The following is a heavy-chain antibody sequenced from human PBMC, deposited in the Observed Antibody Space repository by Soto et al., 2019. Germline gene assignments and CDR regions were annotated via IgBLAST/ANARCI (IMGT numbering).Heavy chain of an antibody. J-gene: IGHJ5*02. D-gene: IGHD2-2*01. CDR2: IYHTGKP. V-gene: IGHV4-31*03. CDR3: ARDGSSTASWIDP. Sequence: PSDPLSLTCTVSGDAIYIGGYYWTWIRQPPGKGLEWIGYIYHTGKPYYNPSLESRVTMSVDTSKNQFSLKLASVTAADTAVYYCARDGSSTASWIDPCGQGTLVSVAS. CDR1: GDAIYIGGYY.